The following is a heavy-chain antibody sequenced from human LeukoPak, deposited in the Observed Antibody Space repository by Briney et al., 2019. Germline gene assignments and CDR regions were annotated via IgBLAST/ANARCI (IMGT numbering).Heavy chain of an antibody. CDR3: AKDARGYHRPIEH. Sequence: PGGSLRVSCAASGFTFTDFAMNWVRQAPGKGLEWVSGIGGGGTNTDYADSVKGRFTISRDNSKNTLTLQMSSLRADDTAVYFCAKDARGYHRPIEHWGQGILVTISS. CDR2: IGGGGTNT. CDR1: GFTFTDFA. D-gene: IGHD3-22*01. V-gene: IGHV3-23*01. J-gene: IGHJ1*01.